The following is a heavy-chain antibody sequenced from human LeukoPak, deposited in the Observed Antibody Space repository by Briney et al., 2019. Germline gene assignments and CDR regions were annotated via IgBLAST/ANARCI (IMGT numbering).Heavy chain of an antibody. CDR1: TDSTNTYY. CDR2: IYHSGST. Sequence: ASETLSLTCSVSTDSTNTYYWSWIRQSPGKGLEWIGHIYHSGSTDCNPSFKSRVTISIDMSKKEFSLTLPSVTVADTAMYYCVRLRWELLAPYFDHWGQGAFVIVSS. J-gene: IGHJ4*02. V-gene: IGHV4-59*01. CDR3: VRLRWELLAPYFDH. D-gene: IGHD2-15*01.